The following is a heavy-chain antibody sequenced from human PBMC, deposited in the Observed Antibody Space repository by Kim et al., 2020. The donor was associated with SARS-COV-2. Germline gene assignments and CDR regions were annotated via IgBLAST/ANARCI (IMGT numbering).Heavy chain of an antibody. V-gene: IGHV4-4*07. Sequence: SETLSLTCTVSGGSISSYYWSWIRQPAGKGLEWIGRISSTGNTNYNPSLKSRVTMSVDTSRNQFSLKVASVTAADTAVYYCARGQTIAATVYNWFDPWGQGTLVTVSS. CDR3: ARGQTIAATVYNWFDP. CDR2: ISSTGNT. CDR1: GGSISSYY. D-gene: IGHD6-25*01. J-gene: IGHJ5*02.